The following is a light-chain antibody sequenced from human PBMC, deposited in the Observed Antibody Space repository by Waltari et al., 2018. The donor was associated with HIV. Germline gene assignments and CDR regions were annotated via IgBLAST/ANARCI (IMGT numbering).Light chain of an antibody. CDR1: QNINNY. CDR2: GAS. V-gene: IGKV1-39*01. J-gene: IGKJ4*01. Sequence: MTQSPSSLSGSVGDSVTITCRASQNINNYLSWYQQKPTKAPKLLIYGASSLQRGVSSRFTGSGSGSDFTLTIRGLQPEDFATYYCQQTYSIPFTFGGGTKVEI. CDR3: QQTYSIPFT.